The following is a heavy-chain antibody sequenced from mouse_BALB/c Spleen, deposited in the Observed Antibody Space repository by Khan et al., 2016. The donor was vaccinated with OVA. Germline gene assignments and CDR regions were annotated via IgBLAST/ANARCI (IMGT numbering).Heavy chain of an antibody. Sequence: EVQLVESGPGLVRPSQSLSLTCTVTGYSIASDYAWNWIRQFPGNKLEWMGFISYSGNTNYNPSLKSRISITRDKSKNQFFLQLNSVTTENTARYYCERVYGGSFDYWGQGTPLTVSS. J-gene: IGHJ2*01. D-gene: IGHD1-1*01. V-gene: IGHV3-2*02. CDR2: ISYSGNT. CDR1: GYSIASDYA. CDR3: ERVYGGSFDY.